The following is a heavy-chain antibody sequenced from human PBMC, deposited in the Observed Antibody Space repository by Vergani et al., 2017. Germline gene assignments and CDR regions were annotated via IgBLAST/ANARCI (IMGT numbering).Heavy chain of an antibody. D-gene: IGHD1-7*01. J-gene: IGHJ3*02. V-gene: IGHV4-59*12. CDR1: GGSMSGYY. Sequence: QVRLQESGPGLVKPSETLPLTCSVSGGSMSGYYWSWIRQPPGKELEWIGYMYHSWSTYYNPSLKSRVTISVDRSKNQFSLKLSSVTAADTAVYYCARDSRLGITGTTSGVNAFDIWGQGTMVTVSS. CDR2: MYHSWST. CDR3: ARDSRLGITGTTSGVNAFDI.